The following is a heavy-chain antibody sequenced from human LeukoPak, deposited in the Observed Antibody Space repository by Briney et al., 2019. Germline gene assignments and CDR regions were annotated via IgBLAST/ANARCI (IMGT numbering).Heavy chain of an antibody. CDR2: IYYSGST. CDR1: GGSISSYY. J-gene: IGHJ6*03. V-gene: IGHV4-59*01. CDR3: ARDRGHSYGGGMDV. Sequence: SETLSLTCTVSGGSISSYYWNWIRQPPGKGLEWIGYIYYSGSTNYNPSLKSRVTISVDTSKNLFSLNLSSVTAADTAVYYCARDRGHSYGGGMDVWGKGTTVTVSS. D-gene: IGHD5-18*01.